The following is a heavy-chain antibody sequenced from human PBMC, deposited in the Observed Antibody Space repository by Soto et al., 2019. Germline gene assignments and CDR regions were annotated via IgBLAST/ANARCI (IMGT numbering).Heavy chain of an antibody. V-gene: IGHV3-23*01. J-gene: IGHJ6*02. D-gene: IGHD6-6*01. Sequence: GGSLRLSCAASGFTFSSYAMSWVRQAPGKGPEWVSAISGSGGSTYYADSVKGRFTISRDNSKNTLYLQMNSLRAEDTAVYYCAKDARGFIIAARSYYGTDVWGQGTTVTVSS. CDR3: AKDARGFIIAARSYYGTDV. CDR2: ISGSGGST. CDR1: GFTFSSYA.